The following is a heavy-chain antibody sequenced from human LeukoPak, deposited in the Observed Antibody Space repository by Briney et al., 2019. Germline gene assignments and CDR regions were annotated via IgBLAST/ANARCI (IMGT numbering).Heavy chain of an antibody. Sequence: GGSLRLSCVGSGFTFRSHAMSWVRQAPEKGLEFVSGIYENGGTTYYADSVKGRFTISRDNSKNTLYLQMNSLRAEDTAVYYCAKDRQNYYDSSGYGHFDYWGQGTLVTVSS. CDR1: GFTFRSHA. D-gene: IGHD3-22*01. CDR2: IYENGGTT. CDR3: AKDRQNYYDSSGYGHFDY. V-gene: IGHV3-23*01. J-gene: IGHJ4*02.